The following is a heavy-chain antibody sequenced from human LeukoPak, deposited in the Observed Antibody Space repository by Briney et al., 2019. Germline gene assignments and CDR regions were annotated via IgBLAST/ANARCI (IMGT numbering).Heavy chain of an antibody. CDR2: ISSSSSYI. J-gene: IGHJ4*02. CDR1: GFTFSSYS. D-gene: IGHD3-10*01. CDR3: AIAGEYGSGSYLDY. V-gene: IGHV3-21*01. Sequence: GGSLRLSCAASGFTFSSYSMNWVRQAPGKGLEWVSSISSSSSYIYHADSVKGRFTISRDNAKNSLYLQMNSLRAEDTAVYYCAIAGEYGSGSYLDYWGQGTLVTVSS.